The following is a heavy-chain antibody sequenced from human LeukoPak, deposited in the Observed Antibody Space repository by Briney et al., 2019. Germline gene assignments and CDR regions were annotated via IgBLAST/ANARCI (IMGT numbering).Heavy chain of an antibody. CDR3: ARGDTTVTIDSGLGY. J-gene: IGHJ4*02. CDR2: INPNSGGT. V-gene: IGHV1-2*02. Sequence: ASVKVSCKASGYTFTGYYMHWVRRAPGQGLEWMGWINPNSGGTNYAQKFQGRVTMTRDTSISTAYMELSRLRSDDTAVYYCARGDTTVTIDSGLGYWGQGTLVTVSS. D-gene: IGHD4-17*01. CDR1: GYTFTGYY.